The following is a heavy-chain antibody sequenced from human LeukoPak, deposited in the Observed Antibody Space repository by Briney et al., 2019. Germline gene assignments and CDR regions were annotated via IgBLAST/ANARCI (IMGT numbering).Heavy chain of an antibody. CDR1: GFTFSSYA. J-gene: IGHJ4*02. V-gene: IGHV3-30*04. Sequence: PEGSLRLSCAASGFTFSSYAMHWVRQAPGKGLEWVAVISYDGSNKYYADSVKGRFTISRDNSKNTLYLQMNSLRAEDTAVYYCARDLKRITIFLPHGYWGQGTLVTVSS. D-gene: IGHD3-9*01. CDR3: ARDLKRITIFLPHGY. CDR2: ISYDGSNK.